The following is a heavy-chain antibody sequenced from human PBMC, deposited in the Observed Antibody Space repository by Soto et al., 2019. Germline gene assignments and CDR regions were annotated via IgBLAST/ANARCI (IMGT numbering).Heavy chain of an antibody. Sequence: GESLKISCKASGCNVTAFWIHWVRQMPGKGLEWLGKIDPSDSYTNYSPSFEGHVTISTDNSITTAYLQWSSLRASDTALYFCARVHKNWFDSWAQGTMVTVSS. J-gene: IGHJ5*01. V-gene: IGHV5-10-1*01. CDR1: GCNVTAFW. CDR2: IDPSDSYT. CDR3: ARVHKNWFDS.